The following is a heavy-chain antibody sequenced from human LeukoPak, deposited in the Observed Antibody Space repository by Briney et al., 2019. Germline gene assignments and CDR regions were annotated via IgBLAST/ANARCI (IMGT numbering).Heavy chain of an antibody. CDR1: GFIFSSYW. CDR2: INSDGGST. CDR3: ARGYSGYFYY. Sequence: GGSLRLSCAASGFIFSSYWMHWVRHAPGKGLVWVSRINSDGGSTNYADSVKGRFTISRDNAKNTLYLQMNSLRAEDTAVYYCARGYSGYFYYWGQGTLVTVSS. J-gene: IGHJ4*02. V-gene: IGHV3-74*01. D-gene: IGHD5-12*01.